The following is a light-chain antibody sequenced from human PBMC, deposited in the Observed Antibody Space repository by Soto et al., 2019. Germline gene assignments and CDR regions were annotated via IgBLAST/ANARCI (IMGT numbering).Light chain of an antibody. CDR2: LSSDGSH. CDR1: SGHSSYA. J-gene: IGLJ2*01. CDR3: QTWDTGAMVV. Sequence: QLVLTQSPSASASLGASVKLTCTLSSGHSSYAIAWHQQQPEKGPRYLMKLSSDGSHSKGDGIPDRFSGSSSGAERYLTISSLQSEDEADYYCQTWDTGAMVVFGGGTKL. V-gene: IGLV4-69*01.